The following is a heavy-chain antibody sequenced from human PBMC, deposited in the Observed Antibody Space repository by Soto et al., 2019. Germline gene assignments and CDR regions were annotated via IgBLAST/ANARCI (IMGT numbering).Heavy chain of an antibody. CDR1: GFTFSSYA. CDR3: ARDERRLSWAYGMDV. Sequence: QVQLVESGGGVVQPGRSLRLSCAASGFTFSSYAMHWVRQAPGKGLEWVAVISYDGSNKYYADSVKGRFTISRDNSKNTLYLQMNSLRAEDTAVYYCARDERRLSWAYGMDVWGQGTTVTVSS. V-gene: IGHV3-30-3*01. J-gene: IGHJ6*02. CDR2: ISYDGSNK. D-gene: IGHD2-15*01.